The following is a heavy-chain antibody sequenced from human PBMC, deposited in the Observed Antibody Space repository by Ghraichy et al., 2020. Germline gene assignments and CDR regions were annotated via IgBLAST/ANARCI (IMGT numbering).Heavy chain of an antibody. D-gene: IGHD3-22*01. CDR2: ISSSSSYI. Sequence: GGSLRLSCAASGFTFSRYSMNWVRQALGKGLEWVSSISSSSSYIYYADSVKGRFTISRDNAKNSLYLQMNSLRAEDTAVYYCARDLDYYDSSGYYYGEDYWGQGTLVTVSS. CDR1: GFTFSRYS. V-gene: IGHV3-21*01. J-gene: IGHJ4*02. CDR3: ARDLDYYDSSGYYYGEDY.